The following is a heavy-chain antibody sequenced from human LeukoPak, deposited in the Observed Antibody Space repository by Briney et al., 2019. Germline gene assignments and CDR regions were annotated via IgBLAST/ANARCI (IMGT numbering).Heavy chain of an antibody. Sequence: GASVKVSCKASGGTFSSYAISWVRQAPGQGLEWMGGIIPIFGTANYAQKFQGRVTITADESTSTAYMELSSLRSEDTAVYYCASLTDGDSNFDYWGQGTLVTVSS. CDR2: IIPIFGTA. J-gene: IGHJ4*02. CDR1: GGTFSSYA. CDR3: ASLTDGDSNFDY. D-gene: IGHD4-17*01. V-gene: IGHV1-69*13.